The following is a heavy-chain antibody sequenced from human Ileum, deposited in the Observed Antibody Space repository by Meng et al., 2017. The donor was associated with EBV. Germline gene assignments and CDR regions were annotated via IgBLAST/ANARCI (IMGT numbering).Heavy chain of an antibody. CDR1: GGSNSNENDY. J-gene: IGHJ4*02. CDR2: MYYSGST. D-gene: IGHD6-19*01. Sequence: QLQLQAWGPGLVKPSETQSLPCTVYGGSNSNENDYWGWIRQPPGKGLEWIGSMYYSGSTYYNPSLKSRLTLSLDTSKNQFSLQLTSVTAADTALYYCATRVAAVKYYFDYWGQGTLVTVSS. CDR3: ATRVAAVKYYFDY. V-gene: IGHV4-39*07.